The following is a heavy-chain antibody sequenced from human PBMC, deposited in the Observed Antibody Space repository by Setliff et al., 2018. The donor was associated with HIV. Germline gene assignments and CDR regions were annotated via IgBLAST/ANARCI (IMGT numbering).Heavy chain of an antibody. V-gene: IGHV3-7*03. CDR1: GFIFSKSC. CDR3: ARVAEYYDSSGYYYPGWFDP. D-gene: IGHD3-22*01. CDR2: IKQDESEM. Sequence: LRLSCAASGFIFSKSCMSWVRQAPGKGLEWVATIKQDESEMQYADSVKGRFTISRDNTKNSLYLQINSLSAEDTAVYYCARVAEYYDSSGYYYPGWFDPWGQGTLVTVSS. J-gene: IGHJ5*02.